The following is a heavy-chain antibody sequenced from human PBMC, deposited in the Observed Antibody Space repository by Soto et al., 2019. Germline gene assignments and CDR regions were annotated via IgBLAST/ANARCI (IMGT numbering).Heavy chain of an antibody. CDR2: INHSGST. J-gene: IGHJ6*03. Sequence: QVQLQQWGAGLLKPSETLSLTCAVYGGSFSGYYWSWIRQPPGKGLEWIGEINHSGSTNYNPSLKIRVTISVDTSKNQFSLKLSSVTAADTAVYYCARRPRYYYMDVWGKGTTVTVSS. CDR3: ARRPRYYYMDV. CDR1: GGSFSGYY. V-gene: IGHV4-34*01.